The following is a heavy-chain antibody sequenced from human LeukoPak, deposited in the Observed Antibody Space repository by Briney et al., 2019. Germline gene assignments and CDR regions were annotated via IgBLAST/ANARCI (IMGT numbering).Heavy chain of an antibody. D-gene: IGHD2-15*01. CDR2: IYYSGGT. V-gene: IGHV4-59*04. J-gene: IGHJ4*02. CDR3: ARAYFSSSSCYFDY. Sequence: PGGSLRLSCAASGFTFSSYNMNWVRQPPGKGLEWIGTIYYSGGTYYSPSLKSRVTISVDTSKNQFSLKLSSVTAADTAVYFCARAYFSSSSCYFDYWGQGTLVTVSS. CDR1: GFTFSSYN.